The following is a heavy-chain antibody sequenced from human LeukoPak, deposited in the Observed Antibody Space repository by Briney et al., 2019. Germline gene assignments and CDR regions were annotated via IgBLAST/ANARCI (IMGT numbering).Heavy chain of an antibody. D-gene: IGHD3-9*01. J-gene: IGHJ4*02. CDR2: INPSGGST. CDR1: GYTFTRYY. Sequence: ASVKVSCKASGYTFTRYYIHWVRQAPGQGLEWMGTINPSGGSTSYAQKFQGRLTVTRDMSTSIVYMELSSLGSEDTAVYYCARDRGVLRYFDWLFEFDYWGQGTLVTVSS. CDR3: ARDRGVLRYFDWLFEFDY. V-gene: IGHV1-46*01.